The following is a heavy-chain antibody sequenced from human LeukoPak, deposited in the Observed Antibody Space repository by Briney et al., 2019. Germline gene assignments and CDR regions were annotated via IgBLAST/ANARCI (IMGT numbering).Heavy chain of an antibody. CDR2: ICGSGGST. J-gene: IGHJ6*02. CDR3: ANYYYDSSGYYYWTNYYYYGMDV. D-gene: IGHD3-22*01. CDR1: GFTFSSYA. V-gene: IGHV3-23*01. Sequence: GSLRLSCAASGFTFSSYAMSWVRQAPGKGLEWVSAICGSGGSTYYADSVKGRFTISRDNSKNTLYLQMNSLRAEDTAVYYCANYYYDSSGYYYWTNYYYYGMDVWGQGTTVTVSS.